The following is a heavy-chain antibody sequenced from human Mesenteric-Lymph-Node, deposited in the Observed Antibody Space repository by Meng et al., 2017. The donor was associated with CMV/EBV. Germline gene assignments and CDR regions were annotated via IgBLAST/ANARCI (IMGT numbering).Heavy chain of an antibody. CDR3: ARAFFPTRQDYGDYPPGAYYGMDV. D-gene: IGHD4-17*01. CDR2: IIPIFGTA. V-gene: IGHV1-69*05. CDR1: GGTFSSYT. Sequence: KVSCKASGGTFSSYTISWVRQAPGQGLEWMGGIIPIFGTANYAQKFQGRVTITTDESTSTAYMELSSLRSEDTAVYYCARAFFPTRQDYGDYPPGAYYGMDVWGQGTTVTVSS. J-gene: IGHJ6*02.